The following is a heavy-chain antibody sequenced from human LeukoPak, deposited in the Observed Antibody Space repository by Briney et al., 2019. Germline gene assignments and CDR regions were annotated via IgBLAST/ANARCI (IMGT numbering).Heavy chain of an antibody. Sequence: ASVELSYKASGYTFTSCGISWVRQAPGQGLEWMGWISAYNGNTNYAQKLQGRVTMTTDTSTSTAYMELRSLRADDTAVYYCARESRYEGWFDYWGQGTLVTVSS. V-gene: IGHV1-18*01. CDR3: ARESRYEGWFDY. CDR2: ISAYNGNT. D-gene: IGHD3-16*01. CDR1: GYTFTSCG. J-gene: IGHJ4*02.